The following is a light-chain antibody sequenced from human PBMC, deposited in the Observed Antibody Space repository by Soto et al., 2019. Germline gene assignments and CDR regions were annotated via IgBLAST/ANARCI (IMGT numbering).Light chain of an antibody. CDR3: QQYNNWPPLT. V-gene: IGKV3-15*01. CDR1: QSVSSN. Sequence: EIVMTQSPATLSVSPGERATLSCRASQSVSSNLAWYQQKPGQAPRLLIYGASTRATGITARFSGSGSGTEFPLTISSLQSEDCAVYYCQQYNNWPPLTFGGGTKVEIK. J-gene: IGKJ4*01. CDR2: GAS.